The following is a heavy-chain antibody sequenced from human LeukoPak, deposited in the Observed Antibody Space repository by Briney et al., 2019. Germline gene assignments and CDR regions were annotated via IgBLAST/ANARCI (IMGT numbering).Heavy chain of an antibody. J-gene: IGHJ4*02. V-gene: IGHV3-23*01. CDR2: ISGSGAST. D-gene: IGHD5-12*01. CDR3: AKGTRGYTAYYFDF. Sequence: GGSLRLSCAGSGLTLTSYAVSRVRQAPGKGLEWVSSISGSGASTYYADSVKGRFTISRDNSNNALYLQMNSLGAEDTAVYYCAKGTRGYTAYYFDFWSQGTLVTVSS. CDR1: GLTLTSYA.